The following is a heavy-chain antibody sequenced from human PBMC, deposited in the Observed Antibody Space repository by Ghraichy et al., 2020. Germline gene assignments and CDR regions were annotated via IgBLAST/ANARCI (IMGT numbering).Heavy chain of an antibody. D-gene: IGHD5-18*01. CDR1: GYTFTGYY. J-gene: IGHJ6*02. V-gene: IGHV1-2*02. CDR2: INPNSGGT. CDR3: ARDGVRVRTAMVTGYYGMDV. Sequence: ASVKVSCKASGYTFTGYYMHWVRQAPGQGLEWMGWINPNSGGTNYAQKFQGRVTMTRDTSISTAYMELSRLRSDDTAVYYCARDGVRVRTAMVTGYYGMDVWGQGTTVTVSS.